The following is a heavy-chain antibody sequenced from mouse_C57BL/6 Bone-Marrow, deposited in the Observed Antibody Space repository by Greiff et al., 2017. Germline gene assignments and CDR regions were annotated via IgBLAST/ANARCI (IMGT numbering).Heavy chain of an antibody. D-gene: IGHD3-2*02. V-gene: IGHV14-2*01. J-gene: IGHJ4*01. CDR1: GFNIKDYY. Sequence: VQLQQSGAELVKPGASVKLSCTASGFNIKDYYMHWVKQRTEQGLEWIGRIDPEDGDTKYAPKFQGKATITADTSSNTAYLQLSSLTSEVTAVYYGAREGRSGYHYYAMDYWGQGTSVTVSS. CDR3: AREGRSGYHYYAMDY. CDR2: IDPEDGDT.